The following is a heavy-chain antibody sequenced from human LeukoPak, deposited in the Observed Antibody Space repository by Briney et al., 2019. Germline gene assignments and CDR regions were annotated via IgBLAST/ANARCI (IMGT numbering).Heavy chain of an antibody. D-gene: IGHD3-10*01. CDR1: GYSISSGYY. CDR2: IYHSGST. V-gene: IGHV4-38-2*02. Sequence: PSETLSLTCTVSGYSISSGYYWGWIRQPPGKGLEWIGSIYHSGSTYYNPSLKSRVTISVDTSKNQFSLKLSSVTAADTAVYYCARGLWFGDENPPHFDYWGQGTLVTVSS. CDR3: ARGLWFGDENPPHFDY. J-gene: IGHJ4*02.